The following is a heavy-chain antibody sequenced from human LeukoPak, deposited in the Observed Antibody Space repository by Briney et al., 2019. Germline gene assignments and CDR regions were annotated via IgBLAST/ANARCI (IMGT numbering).Heavy chain of an antibody. CDR1: GGSISSYY. CDR2: VNYSGRT. CDR3: ARVVFGELSAFFDY. V-gene: IGHV4-59*01. J-gene: IGHJ4*02. D-gene: IGHD3-10*02. Sequence: SETLSLTCTVSGGSISSYYWSWIRQPPGKGLGWIGDVNYSGRTKNNPSLKSRPAMSVDMSKNQFSLKLNSVTAADTAVYYCARVVFGELSAFFDYWGQGTLVTVSS.